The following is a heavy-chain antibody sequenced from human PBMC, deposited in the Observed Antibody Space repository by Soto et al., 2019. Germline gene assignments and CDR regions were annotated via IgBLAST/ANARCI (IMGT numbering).Heavy chain of an antibody. CDR2: MNPNSGNT. CDR1: GNTFTSYD. J-gene: IGHJ6*03. Sequence: GASVKVSCKASGNTFTSYDINCVRQATGQGLEWMGWMNPNSGNTGYAQKFQGRVTMTRNTSISTAYMELSSLRSEDTAVYYCAIVSGIFASNASYYNYMYFRGQGATVTVSS. CDR3: AIVSGIFASNASYYNYMYF. D-gene: IGHD3-3*01. V-gene: IGHV1-8*01.